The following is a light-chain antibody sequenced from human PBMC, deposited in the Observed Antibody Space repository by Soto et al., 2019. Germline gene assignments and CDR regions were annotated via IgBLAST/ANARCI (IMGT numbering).Light chain of an antibody. CDR2: AAS. V-gene: IGKV1-39*01. CDR1: QSISSY. CDR3: QQYDSFSVT. Sequence: DIHLIHSPSSLSASVGDRVTITCRASQSISSYLNRYQQKPGKAPKLLIFAASSLQSAVPARFRGSGSGTEFTLTISSLQPDDFATYYCQQYDSFSVTFGQGTKVDIK. J-gene: IGKJ1*01.